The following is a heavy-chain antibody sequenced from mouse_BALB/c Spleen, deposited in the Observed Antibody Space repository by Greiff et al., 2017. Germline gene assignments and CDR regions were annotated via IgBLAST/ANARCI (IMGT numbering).Heavy chain of an antibody. CDR2: INPYNGGT. Sequence: EVQLQQSGPELVKPGASMKISCKASGYSFTGYTMNWVKQSHGKNLEWIGLINPYNGGTSYNQKFKGKATLTVDKSSSTAYMELLSLTSEDSAVYYCAIITTVVAPHGYAMDYWGQGTSVTVSS. CDR1: GYSFTGYT. CDR3: AIITTVVAPHGYAMDY. V-gene: IGHV1-18*01. J-gene: IGHJ4*01. D-gene: IGHD1-1*01.